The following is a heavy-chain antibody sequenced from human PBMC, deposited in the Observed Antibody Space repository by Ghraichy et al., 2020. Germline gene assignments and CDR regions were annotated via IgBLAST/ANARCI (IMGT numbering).Heavy chain of an antibody. D-gene: IGHD3-22*01. J-gene: IGHJ5*02. CDR2: IYYSGST. CDR3: ARSHYYDSSGSSTNWFDP. CDR1: GGSITSGSYY. V-gene: IGHV4-39*01. Sequence: GSLSLTCTVSGGSITSGSYYWGWIRQPPGKGLEWIGNIYYSGSTYYNPSLKSRVTISVDTSKNQFSLKLNSVTAADTAVYYCARSHYYDSSGSSTNWFDPWGQGTLVTVSS.